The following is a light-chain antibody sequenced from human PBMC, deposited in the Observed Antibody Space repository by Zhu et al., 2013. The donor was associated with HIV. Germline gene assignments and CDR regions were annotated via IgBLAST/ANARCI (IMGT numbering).Light chain of an antibody. CDR1: SSNIGADHD. CDR2: SNN. V-gene: IGLV1-40*01. Sequence: QSVLTQPPSVSGAPGQRVTISCTGSSSNIGADHDVHWYQQLPGTAPKLLMYSNNQRPPGVPVRFSGSKSGTSASLAISGLQSDDEADYYCAAWDDSLNHVVFGGGTKLTVL. J-gene: IGLJ2*01. CDR3: AAWDDSLNHVV.